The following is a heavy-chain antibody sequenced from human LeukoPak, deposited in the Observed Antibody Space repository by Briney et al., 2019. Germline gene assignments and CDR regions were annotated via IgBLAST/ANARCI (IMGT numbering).Heavy chain of an antibody. CDR1: GGSFSGYY. CDR2: INHSGST. Sequence: SETLSLTCAVYGGSFSGYYWSWIRQPPGKGLEWIGEINHSGSTNYNPSLKSRVTISVDTSKNQFSLKLSSVTAADTAVYYCARQVGCDYVWGSYRYPLYFDYWGQGTLVTVSS. D-gene: IGHD3-16*02. J-gene: IGHJ4*02. V-gene: IGHV4-34*01. CDR3: ARQVGCDYVWGSYRYPLYFDY.